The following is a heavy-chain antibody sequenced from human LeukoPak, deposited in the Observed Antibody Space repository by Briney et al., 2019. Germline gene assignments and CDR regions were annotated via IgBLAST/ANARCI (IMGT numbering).Heavy chain of an antibody. CDR3: ARGLEDDYGSE. Sequence: PETMSLTSADSSGSCSGNYWSSIRQHPGKGLESHREITQSGSTHYNPTLKSRVTISVDTSKNQFSLRLISVTAADTAVYCCARGLEDDYGSEWGQGSLVAVSS. V-gene: IGHV4-34*01. J-gene: IGHJ4*02. CDR1: SGSCSGNY. D-gene: IGHD3-10*01. CDR2: ITQSGST.